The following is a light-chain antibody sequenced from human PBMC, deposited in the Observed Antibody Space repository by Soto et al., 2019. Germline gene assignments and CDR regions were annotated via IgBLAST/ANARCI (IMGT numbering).Light chain of an antibody. CDR1: QSISTY. Sequence: DIQMTQSPSSLFASVGDRVTITCRASQSISTYLNWYQQRPGKAPRLLIYAASSLQGGVPSRFICSGSGTYFTLTISSLQPEDFATYYWQRSYRSISFGQGTRLDMK. J-gene: IGKJ5*01. CDR3: QRSYRSIS. V-gene: IGKV1-39*01. CDR2: AAS.